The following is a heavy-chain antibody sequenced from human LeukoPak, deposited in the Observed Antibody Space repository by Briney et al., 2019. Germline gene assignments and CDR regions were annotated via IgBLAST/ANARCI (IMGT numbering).Heavy chain of an antibody. CDR2: INHSGST. V-gene: IGHV4-34*01. Sequence: PSETLSLTCAVYGGSFSGYCWSWIRQPPGKGLEWIGEINHSGSTNYNPSLKSRVTISVDTSKNQFSLKLSSVTAADTAVYYCARAAAGYSSSWEDYWGQGTLVTVSS. CDR1: GGSFSGYC. J-gene: IGHJ4*02. CDR3: ARAAAGYSSSWEDY. D-gene: IGHD6-13*01.